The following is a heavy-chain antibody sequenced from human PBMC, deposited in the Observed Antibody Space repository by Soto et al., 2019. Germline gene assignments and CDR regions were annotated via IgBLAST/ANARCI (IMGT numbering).Heavy chain of an antibody. CDR3: ARDPLIGDTDYGLDV. V-gene: IGHV3-74*01. J-gene: IGHJ6*02. D-gene: IGHD2-21*01. CDR2: INNDGSST. CDR1: GFTFNSYC. Sequence: GGSLRLSCAASGFTFNSYCMHWVRQAPGKGLVWVSRINNDGSSTSYADSVKGRFTISRDNAKSKLYLEMSSLRTEDTAVYYCARDPLIGDTDYGLDVWGRGTTVTVSS.